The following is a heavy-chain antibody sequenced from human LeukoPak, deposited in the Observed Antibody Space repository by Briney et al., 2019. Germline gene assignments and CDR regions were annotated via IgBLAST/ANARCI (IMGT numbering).Heavy chain of an antibody. D-gene: IGHD5-12*01. CDR3: ARQYLSGYDIIDY. CDR1: GYSFTSYW. V-gene: IGHV5-51*01. CDR2: IYPGDSDT. J-gene: IGHJ4*02. Sequence: GESLKISCKGSGYSFTSYWIVWVRQMPGKGLEWMGIIYPGDSDTRYSPSFQGQVTISADKSISTAYLQWSTLKASDTAMYYCARQYLSGYDIIDYWGQGTLITVSS.